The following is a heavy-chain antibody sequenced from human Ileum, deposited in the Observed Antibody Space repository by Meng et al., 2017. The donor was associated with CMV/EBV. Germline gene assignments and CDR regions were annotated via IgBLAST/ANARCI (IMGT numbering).Heavy chain of an antibody. CDR1: GFTFSSYW. D-gene: IGHD2-2*01. CDR3: ARESRESECSSTSCYRAPYFDY. V-gene: IGHV3-7*01. Sequence: GESLKISCAASGFTFSSYWMSWVRQAPGKGLEWVANIKQDGSEKYYVDPVKGRFTISRDNAKNSLYLQMNSLRAEDTAVYYCARESRESECSSTSCYRAPYFDYWGQGTLVTVSS. CDR2: IKQDGSEK. J-gene: IGHJ4*02.